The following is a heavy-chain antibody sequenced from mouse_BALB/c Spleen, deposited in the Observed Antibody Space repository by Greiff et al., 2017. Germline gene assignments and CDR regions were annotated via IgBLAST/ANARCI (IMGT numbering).Heavy chain of an antibody. Sequence: DVMLVESGGGLVQPGGSLKLSCAASGFTFSSYTMSWVRQTPEKRLEWVAYISNGGGSTYYPDTVTGRFTISRDNAKNTLYLQMSSLKSEDTAMYYCARHDGNSAWFDYWGQGTLVTVSA. J-gene: IGHJ3*01. D-gene: IGHD2-1*01. CDR1: GFTFSSYT. V-gene: IGHV5-12-2*01. CDR2: ISNGGGST. CDR3: ARHDGNSAWFDY.